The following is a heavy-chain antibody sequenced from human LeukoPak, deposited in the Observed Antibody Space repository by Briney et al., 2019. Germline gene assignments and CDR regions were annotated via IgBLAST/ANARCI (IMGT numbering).Heavy chain of an antibody. CDR3: ARDVGYCSSTSCRINYYFDY. Sequence: GASVKVSCKASGYTFTGYYMHWVRQAPGQGLEWMGWINPNSGGTNYAQKVQGRVTMTRDTSISTAYMELSRLRSDDTAVYYCARDVGYCSSTSCRINYYFDYWGQGTLVTVSS. J-gene: IGHJ4*02. D-gene: IGHD2-2*01. V-gene: IGHV1-2*02. CDR1: GYTFTGYY. CDR2: INPNSGGT.